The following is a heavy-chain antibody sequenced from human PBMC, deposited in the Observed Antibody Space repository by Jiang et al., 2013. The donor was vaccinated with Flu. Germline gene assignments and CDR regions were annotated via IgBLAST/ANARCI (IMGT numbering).Heavy chain of an antibody. CDR2: ISGSGGST. Sequence: QLLESGGGLVQPGGSLRLSCAASGFTFSSYAMSWVRQAPGKGLEWVSAISGSGGSTYYADSVKGRFTISRDNSKNTLYLQMNSLRAEDTAVYYCAKDGVFGPVPSYYYGMDVWGQGTTVTVSS. CDR3: AKDGVFGPVPSYYYGMDV. D-gene: IGHD3-3*01. CDR1: GFTFSSYA. J-gene: IGHJ6*02. V-gene: IGHV3-23*01.